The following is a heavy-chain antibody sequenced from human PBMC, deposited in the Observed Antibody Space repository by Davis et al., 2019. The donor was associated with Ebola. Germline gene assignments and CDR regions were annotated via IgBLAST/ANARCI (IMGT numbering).Heavy chain of an antibody. D-gene: IGHD2-15*01. J-gene: IGHJ6*02. Sequence: GESLKISCAASGFTFSSYSMNWVRQAPGKGLEWVSSISSSSSYIYYADSVKGRFTISRDNAKNSLYLQMNSLRAEDTAVYYCASGYCSGGSCYSWSYYYYGMDVWGQGTLVTVSS. CDR1: GFTFSSYS. CDR2: ISSSSSYI. CDR3: ASGYCSGGSCYSWSYYYYGMDV. V-gene: IGHV3-21*01.